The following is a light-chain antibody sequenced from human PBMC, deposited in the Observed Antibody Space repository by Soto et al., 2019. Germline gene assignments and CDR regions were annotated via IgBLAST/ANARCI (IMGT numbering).Light chain of an antibody. J-gene: IGLJ1*01. CDR2: DVS. V-gene: IGLV2-14*03. Sequence: QSVLTQPASVSGSPGQAITISCSGTSSDVGAFNYVSWYQQHPGKAPKLMIYDVSNRPSGVSNRFSGSKSGKTAFLTISGLRAEDESYYYCNSYTSNNTYVFGTGTKSTVL. CDR1: SSDVGAFNY. CDR3: NSYTSNNTYV.